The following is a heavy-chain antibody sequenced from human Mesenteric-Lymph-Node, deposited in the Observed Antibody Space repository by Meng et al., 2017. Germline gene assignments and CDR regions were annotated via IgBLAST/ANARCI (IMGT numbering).Heavy chain of an antibody. V-gene: IGHV3-21*01. D-gene: IGHD6-19*01. CDR3: ARDAPRSIAVAGGGMDV. CDR2: ISSSSSYI. J-gene: IGHJ6*02. CDR1: GFTFSSYE. Sequence: GESLKISCAASGFTFSSYEMNWVRQAPGKGLEWVSSISSSSSYIYYADSVKGRFTISRDNAKNSLYLQMNSLRAEDTAVYYCARDAPRSIAVAGGGMDVWGQGTTVTAP.